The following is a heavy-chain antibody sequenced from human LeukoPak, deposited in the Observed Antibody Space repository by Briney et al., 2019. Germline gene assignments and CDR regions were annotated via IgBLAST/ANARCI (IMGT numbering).Heavy chain of an antibody. J-gene: IGHJ6*02. CDR2: ISSNGGST. CDR1: GFTFSSYA. D-gene: IGHD1-26*01. V-gene: IGHV3-64*01. Sequence: GGSLRLSCAASGFTFSSYAMPWVRQAPGKGLEYVSAISSNGGSTYYANSVKGRFTISRDNSKNTLYLQMNSLRAEDTAVYYCAKGYSGSYYVTYYYYGMDVWGQGTTVTVSS. CDR3: AKGYSGSYYVTYYYYGMDV.